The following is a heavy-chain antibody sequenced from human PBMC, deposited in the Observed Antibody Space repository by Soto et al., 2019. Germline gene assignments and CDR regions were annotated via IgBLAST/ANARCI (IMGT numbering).Heavy chain of an antibody. Sequence: SGPTLVNPTQTLTLTCTFSGFSLSTSGVGVGWIRQPPGKALEWLALIYWNDDKRYSPSLKSRLTITKDTSKNQVVLTMTNMDPVDTATYYCAHLSVNCGSGPPEREKTFDYWGQGTLVTVAS. J-gene: IGHJ4*02. V-gene: IGHV2-5*01. CDR1: GFSLSTSGVG. D-gene: IGHD3-10*01. CDR2: IYWNDDK. CDR3: AHLSVNCGSGPPEREKTFDY.